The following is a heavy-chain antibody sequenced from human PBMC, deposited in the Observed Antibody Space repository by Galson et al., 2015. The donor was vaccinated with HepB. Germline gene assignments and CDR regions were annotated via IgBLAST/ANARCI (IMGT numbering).Heavy chain of an antibody. CDR2: IDWDDDK. D-gene: IGHD3-3*01. Sequence: PALVKPTQTLTLTCTFSGFSLTTSGMRVNWIRQPPGKALEWLARIDWDDDKFYSTSLKTRLTISKDTSKNQVVLTMTNMDPVDTATYYCARSVLGGYYTPDYWGQGTLATVSS. CDR1: GFSLTTSGMR. CDR3: ARSVLGGYYTPDY. V-gene: IGHV2-70*04. J-gene: IGHJ4*02.